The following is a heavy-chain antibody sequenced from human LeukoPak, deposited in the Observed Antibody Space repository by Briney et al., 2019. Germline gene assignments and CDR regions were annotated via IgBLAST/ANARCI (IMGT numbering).Heavy chain of an antibody. CDR1: GGSISGYY. V-gene: IGHV4-59*08. Sequence: KPSETLSLTCTVSGGSISGYYWSWIRQPPGKGLEWIGYIYYSGSTNYNPSLKSRVTISVDTSKDQFSLALNSVTAADTAIYYCASSGFNYGHYFDYWGQGTLVTVSS. J-gene: IGHJ4*02. CDR2: IYYSGST. D-gene: IGHD5-18*01. CDR3: ASSGFNYGHYFDY.